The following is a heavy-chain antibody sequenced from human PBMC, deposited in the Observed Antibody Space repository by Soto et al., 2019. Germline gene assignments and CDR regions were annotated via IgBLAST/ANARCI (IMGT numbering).Heavy chain of an antibody. D-gene: IGHD3-22*01. J-gene: IGHJ4*02. CDR1: GFTFSSYA. V-gene: IGHV3-23*01. CDR3: AKGRYYDSSGYFPFDY. Sequence: SLRLSCAASGFTFSSYAMSWVRQAPGKGLEWVSAISGSGGSTYYADSVKGRFTISRDNSKNTLYPQMNSLRAEDTAVYYCAKGRYYDSSGYFPFDYWGQGTLVTVSS. CDR2: ISGSGGST.